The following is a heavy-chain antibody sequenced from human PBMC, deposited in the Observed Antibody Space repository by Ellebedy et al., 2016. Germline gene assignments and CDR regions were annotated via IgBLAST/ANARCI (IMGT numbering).Heavy chain of an antibody. V-gene: IGHV4-59*02. Sequence: SETLSLTCNVSSGSVSSDYWNWIRRPPGKGLEWIGYVFHTGTTHYNPSLKSRVTMSVDTSKSQFSLRLTSVTAADTAVYYCAKWNGGWNAFDVWGQGTMVTVSS. CDR1: SGSVSSDY. CDR2: VFHTGTT. D-gene: IGHD1-1*01. J-gene: IGHJ3*01. CDR3: AKWNGGWNAFDV.